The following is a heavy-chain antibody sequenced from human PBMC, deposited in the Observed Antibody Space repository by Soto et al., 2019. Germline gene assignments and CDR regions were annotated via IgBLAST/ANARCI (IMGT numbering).Heavy chain of an antibody. D-gene: IGHD6-19*01. CDR2: INAGNGNT. CDR1: GYTFTNYA. CDR3: AREDSTGWYWGVFDS. V-gene: IGHV1-3*01. J-gene: IGHJ4*02. Sequence: QVHLVQSGAEVKKPGASVKFSCKASGYTFTNYAIQWVRQAPGQTLEWMGWINAGNGNTKYSQKFRGRVTITRDTSASTAYMELSSLRSEDTAVYYCAREDSTGWYWGVFDSWGQGTLVTVSS.